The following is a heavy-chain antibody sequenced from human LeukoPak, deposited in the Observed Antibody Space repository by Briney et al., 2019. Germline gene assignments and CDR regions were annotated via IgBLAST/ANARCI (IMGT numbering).Heavy chain of an antibody. CDR2: ISGSGGST. CDR3: AKAGCTSTSCLKLDY. D-gene: IGHD2-2*01. Sequence: GGSLRLSCAASGFTFSSYAMSWVRQAPGKGLEWVSAISGSGGSTYYADSVKGRFTISRDNSKNTLYQQMNSLRAEDTAVYYCAKAGCTSTSCLKLDYWGQGTLVTVSS. J-gene: IGHJ4*02. CDR1: GFTFSSYA. V-gene: IGHV3-23*01.